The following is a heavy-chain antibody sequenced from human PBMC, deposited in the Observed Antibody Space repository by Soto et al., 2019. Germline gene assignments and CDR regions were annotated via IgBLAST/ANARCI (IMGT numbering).Heavy chain of an antibody. CDR3: VLRAGDY. CDR1: GFTFSSNS. J-gene: IGHJ4*02. V-gene: IGHV3-23*01. CDR2: IGAGDDTT. Sequence: EVQLMESGGGVARPGGSLRLSCATSGFTFSSNSMNWVRQVPGKRLEWVSRIGAGDDTTYYTDSVEGRFTISRDDSKGTLYLQRNSLKVEDTAIYFCVLRAGDYWGQGTLVTVSS. D-gene: IGHD3-9*01.